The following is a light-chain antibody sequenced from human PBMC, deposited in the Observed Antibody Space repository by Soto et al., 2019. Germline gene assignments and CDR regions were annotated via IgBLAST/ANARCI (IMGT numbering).Light chain of an antibody. CDR1: RSFSSSY. Sequence: EIVLTQSPGTLSLSPGERATLSCRASRSFSSSYLAWYQQKPGQAPRLLIYGASSRATGIPDRFSGSGSGTDFTLTISTLEPEDFAVYYCPQYDSSPLTFGAGTKVEIK. J-gene: IGKJ4*01. V-gene: IGKV3-20*01. CDR2: GAS. CDR3: PQYDSSPLT.